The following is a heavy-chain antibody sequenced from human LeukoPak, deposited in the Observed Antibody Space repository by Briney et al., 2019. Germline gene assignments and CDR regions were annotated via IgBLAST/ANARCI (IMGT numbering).Heavy chain of an antibody. CDR2: MYYSGSP. CDR3: ARWRPYFYDSSGYVDY. CDR1: GGSISSFH. V-gene: IGHV4-59*01. J-gene: IGHJ4*02. D-gene: IGHD3-22*01. Sequence: SETLSLTCTVSGGSISSFHWSWIRQPPGKGLEWIGNMYYSGSPDYNPSLKSRVTISIDTSKNQFSLRLTSVTAADTAVYYCARWRPYFYDSSGYVDYWGQGTLVTVSS.